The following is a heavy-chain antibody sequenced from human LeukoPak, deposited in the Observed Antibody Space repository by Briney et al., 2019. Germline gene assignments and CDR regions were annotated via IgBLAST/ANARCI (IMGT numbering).Heavy chain of an antibody. CDR3: ARPANRGDAFDI. J-gene: IGHJ3*02. CDR1: GYSFTTYW. Sequence: GESLQISCQGSGYSFTTYWIGWVRQMPGKGLEWVGIIYPGDSETRYSPSFQGQVTILADKSITTAYLQWSSLKASDTAMYYCARPANRGDAFDIWGQGTMVTVSS. V-gene: IGHV5-51*01. D-gene: IGHD2/OR15-2a*01. CDR2: IYPGDSET.